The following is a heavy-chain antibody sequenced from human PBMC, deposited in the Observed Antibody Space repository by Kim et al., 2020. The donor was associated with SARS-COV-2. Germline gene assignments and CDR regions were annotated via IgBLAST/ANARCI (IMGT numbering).Heavy chain of an antibody. Sequence: SETLSLTCTVSGASMRSYYWSWIRQSPGKGLEWVGYMYSSGSSEYNPSLKSRVAISVDTLNNQFSLKLNSATAADTAVYYCAKGSKYYHGFRGYYLLDYWGQGILVTVSS. D-gene: IGHD3-22*01. CDR3: AKGSKYYHGFRGYYLLDY. J-gene: IGHJ4*02. V-gene: IGHV4-59*01. CDR1: GASMRSYY. CDR2: MYSSGSS.